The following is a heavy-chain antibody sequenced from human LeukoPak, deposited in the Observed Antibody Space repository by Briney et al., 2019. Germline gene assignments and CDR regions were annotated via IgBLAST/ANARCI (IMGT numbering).Heavy chain of an antibody. CDR1: GFTFRSYS. V-gene: IGHV3-21*01. CDR3: ARDLPEYDFWSGHTGDFFDY. D-gene: IGHD3-3*01. CDR2: ISSSSSYI. J-gene: IGHJ4*02. Sequence: GGSLRLSCAASGFTFRSYSMNWVRQAPGKGLEWVSSISSSSSYIYYADSVKGRFTISRDNAKNSLYLQMNSLRAEDTAVYYCARDLPEYDFWSGHTGDFFDYWGQGTLVTVSS.